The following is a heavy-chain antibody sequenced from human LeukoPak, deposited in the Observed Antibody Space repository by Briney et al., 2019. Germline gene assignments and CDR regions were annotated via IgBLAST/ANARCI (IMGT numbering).Heavy chain of an antibody. CDR3: ARQWREGRLLWFGEYTNWFDP. J-gene: IGHJ5*02. CDR1: GGSISSSSYY. Sequence: SETLSLTCTVSGGSISSSSYYWSWIRQPPGKGLEWIGEINHSGSTNYNPSLKSRVTISVDTSKNQFSLKLSSVTAADTAVYYCARQWREGRLLWFGEYTNWFDPWGQGTLVTVSS. V-gene: IGHV4-39*01. CDR2: INHSGST. D-gene: IGHD3-10*01.